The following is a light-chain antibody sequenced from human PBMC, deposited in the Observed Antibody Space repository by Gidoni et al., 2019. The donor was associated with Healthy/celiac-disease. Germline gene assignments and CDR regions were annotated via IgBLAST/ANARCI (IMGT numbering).Light chain of an antibody. Sequence: DIQTTQSPSSLSASVGDRVTITCRASQSISSYLNWYRQKPGKAPKLLIYAASSLQSGVPSRFSGSGSGTDFTLTISSLQPEDFATYYCQQSYSTPWTFGQGTKVEIK. V-gene: IGKV1-39*01. CDR2: AAS. J-gene: IGKJ1*01. CDR3: QQSYSTPWT. CDR1: QSISSY.